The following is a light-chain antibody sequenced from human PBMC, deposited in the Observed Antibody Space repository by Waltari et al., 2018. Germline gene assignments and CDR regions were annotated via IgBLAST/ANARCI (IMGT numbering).Light chain of an antibody. Sequence: SYELTPPPSVSVSPGQTASITFSGEKLGDKYACWYQQKPGQSPVLVIYQDSKRPSGIPERFSGSNSGNTATLTISGTQAMDEADYYCQAWDSSTVVFGGGTK. V-gene: IGLV3-1*01. CDR3: QAWDSSTVV. CDR1: KLGDKY. CDR2: QDS. J-gene: IGLJ2*01.